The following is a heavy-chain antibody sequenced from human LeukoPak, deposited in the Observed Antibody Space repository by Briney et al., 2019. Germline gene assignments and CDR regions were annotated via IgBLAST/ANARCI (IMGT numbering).Heavy chain of an antibody. CDR3: ARDGDYGFDY. J-gene: IGHJ4*02. Sequence: SETLSLTCTASGGSISSHYWSWIRQPPGKGLEWIGYIYYSGSTNYNPSLKSRVTISVDTSKNQFSLKLSSVTAADTAVYYCARDGDYGFDYWGQGTLVTVFS. D-gene: IGHD4-17*01. CDR1: GGSISSHY. CDR2: IYYSGST. V-gene: IGHV4-59*11.